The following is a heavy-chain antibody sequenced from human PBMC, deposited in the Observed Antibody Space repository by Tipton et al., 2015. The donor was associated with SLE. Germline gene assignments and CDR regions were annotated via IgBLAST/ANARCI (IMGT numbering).Heavy chain of an antibody. V-gene: IGHV4-59*08. CDR2: ISFRGLT. Sequence: TLSLTCTVSGGSINGYYWSWVRQPPGKGLEWIGYISFRGLTNYNPSVRSRVSTSMDTSKNQFSLQMSSVTAADTALYYCARHKLGFSWSYFDPWGQGTLVTVSS. J-gene: IGHJ4*02. CDR3: ARHKLGFSWSYFDP. D-gene: IGHD3-3*01. CDR1: GGSINGYY.